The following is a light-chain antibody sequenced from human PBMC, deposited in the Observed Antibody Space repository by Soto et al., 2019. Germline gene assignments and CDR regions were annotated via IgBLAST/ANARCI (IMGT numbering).Light chain of an antibody. CDR3: QQYYSTPRT. Sequence: DIVMTQSPDSLAVSLGESATINCKSSQSVLYSSNNKNYLAWYQQKPGQPPKLLIYWASTREAGVPDRFSGRGSGKDFTLTISSLQAEDVAVYYCQQYYSTPRTFGQGTKVEIK. CDR2: WAS. J-gene: IGKJ1*01. CDR1: QSVLYSSNNKNY. V-gene: IGKV4-1*01.